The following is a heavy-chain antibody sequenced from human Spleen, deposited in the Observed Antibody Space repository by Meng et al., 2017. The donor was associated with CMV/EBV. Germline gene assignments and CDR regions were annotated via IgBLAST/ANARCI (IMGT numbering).Heavy chain of an antibody. V-gene: IGHV3-23*03. Sequence: LSSAAAGFTFSSYAMSWVRQAPGKGLEWVSVIYSGGSSTYYADSVKGRFTISRDNSKNTLYLQMNSLRAEDTAVYYCAKGYSYGRFDYWGQGTLVTVSS. CDR3: AKGYSYGRFDY. CDR2: IYSGGSST. D-gene: IGHD5-18*01. J-gene: IGHJ4*02. CDR1: GFTFSSYA.